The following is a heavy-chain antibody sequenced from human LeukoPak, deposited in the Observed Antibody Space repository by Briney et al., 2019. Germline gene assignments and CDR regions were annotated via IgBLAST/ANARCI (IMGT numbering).Heavy chain of an antibody. D-gene: IGHD3-3*01. V-gene: IGHV1-2*02. CDR1: GYTFTGYY. CDR2: INPNSGGT. J-gene: IGHJ4*02. Sequence: GASVKVSCKASGYTFTGYYMHWVRQAPGQGLEWMGWINPNSGGTNYAQKFQGRVIMTRDTSISTAYMELSRLRSDDTAVYYCARSGGFWSGYYHFDYWGQGTLVIVSS. CDR3: ARSGGFWSGYYHFDY.